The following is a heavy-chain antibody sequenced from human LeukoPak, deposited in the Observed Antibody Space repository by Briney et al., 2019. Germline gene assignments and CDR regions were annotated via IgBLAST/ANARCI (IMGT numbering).Heavy chain of an antibody. CDR3: ARAKGVMRNGATYFDY. V-gene: IGHV1-18*01. CDR1: GYTFTCYG. CDR2: ISAYNGNT. Sequence: ASVKVSCKASGYTFTCYGISWVRQAPGQGLEWMGWISAYNGNTNYAQKLQGRVTMTTDTSTSTAYMELRSLRSDDTAVYYCARAKGVMRNGATYFDYWGQGTLVTVSS. J-gene: IGHJ4*02. D-gene: IGHD3-16*01.